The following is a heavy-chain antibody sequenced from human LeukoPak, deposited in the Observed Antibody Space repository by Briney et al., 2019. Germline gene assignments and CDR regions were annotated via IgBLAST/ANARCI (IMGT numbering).Heavy chain of an antibody. D-gene: IGHD3-3*01. CDR1: GFTFSSYS. CDR3: ARSSIFGVAQPPDDY. V-gene: IGHV3-21*01. J-gene: IGHJ4*02. CDR2: ISSSSSYI. Sequence: GGSLRLSCAPSGFTFSSYSMNWVRQAPGKGLEWVSSISSSSSYIYYADSVKGRFTISRDNAKNSLYLQMNSLRAEDTAVYYCARSSIFGVAQPPDDYWGQGTLVTVSS.